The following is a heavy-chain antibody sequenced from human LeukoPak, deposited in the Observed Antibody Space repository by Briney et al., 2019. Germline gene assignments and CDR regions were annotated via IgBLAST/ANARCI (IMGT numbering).Heavy chain of an antibody. J-gene: IGHJ4*02. Sequence: GGSLRLSCAASGFTFMSYSMNWVRQAPGKGLEWVSSISSSSSSPIYYADSVKGRFTISRDNAKNSLYLQMNSLRTEDTAVYYCARHFCSSTSCSNWGQGTLVTVSS. CDR2: ISSSSSSPI. D-gene: IGHD2-2*01. V-gene: IGHV3-48*01. CDR1: GFTFMSYS. CDR3: ARHFCSSTSCSN.